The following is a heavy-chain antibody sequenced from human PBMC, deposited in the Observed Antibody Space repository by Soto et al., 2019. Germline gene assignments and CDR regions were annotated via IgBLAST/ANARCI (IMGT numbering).Heavy chain of an antibody. Sequence: GGSLRLSCAASGFILSRYAIHWVRQAPGKGLEWLAVISKDGSSKYYLDSVKGRFTISRDNSKNTVHLEMNSLRDEDTALYYCARSRSGAVADPFDFWGQGTLVTVSS. J-gene: IGHJ4*02. CDR1: GFILSRYA. D-gene: IGHD3-10*01. CDR3: ARSRSGAVADPFDF. CDR2: ISKDGSSK. V-gene: IGHV3-30*04.